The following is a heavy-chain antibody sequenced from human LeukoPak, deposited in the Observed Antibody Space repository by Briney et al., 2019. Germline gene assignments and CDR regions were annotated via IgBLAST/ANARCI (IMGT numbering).Heavy chain of an antibody. D-gene: IGHD2-2*01. Sequence: GGSLRLSCAASGFTFSSYAMSWVRQAPGKGLQWVSAISGSDGSTNFADSVRGRFTISRDNSKNTLYLQIDSLRAEDTAIYYCAKGIAGSRSSSSPDYWGQGTLVTVSS. J-gene: IGHJ4*02. CDR2: ISGSDGST. CDR3: AKGIAGSRSSSSPDY. CDR1: GFTFSSYA. V-gene: IGHV3-23*01.